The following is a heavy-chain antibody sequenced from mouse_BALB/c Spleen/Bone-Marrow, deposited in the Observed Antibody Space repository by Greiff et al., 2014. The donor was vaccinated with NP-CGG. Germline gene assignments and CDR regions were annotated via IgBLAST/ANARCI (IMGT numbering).Heavy chain of an antibody. Sequence: QVQLQQSGPELVRPGVSVKISCKGSGYTFTDYAMHWVKQSHAKSLEWIGVISTYSGNTNYNQKFKGMATMTVDKSSSTAYMELARLTSEDSAIYYCARYGYGSSYYAMDYWGQGTSVTVSS. D-gene: IGHD1-1*01. J-gene: IGHJ4*01. CDR2: ISTYSGNT. V-gene: IGHV1-67*01. CDR1: GYTFTDYA. CDR3: ARYGYGSSYYAMDY.